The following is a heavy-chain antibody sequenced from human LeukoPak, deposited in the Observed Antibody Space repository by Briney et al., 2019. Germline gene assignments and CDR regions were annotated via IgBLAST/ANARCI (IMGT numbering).Heavy chain of an antibody. V-gene: IGHV4-34*01. CDR1: GGSFSGYY. J-gene: IGHJ4*02. Sequence: PSETLSLTCAVYGGSFSGYYWSWIRQPPGKGLEWSGEINHSGSTNYNPSLKSLVTISLDTSNNQFSLKLSSVTAADTAVYYCARGRPPVGSSVYYYRYYFDYWGQGTLVTVSS. D-gene: IGHD3-22*01. CDR3: ARGRPPVGSSVYYYRYYFDY. CDR2: INHSGST.